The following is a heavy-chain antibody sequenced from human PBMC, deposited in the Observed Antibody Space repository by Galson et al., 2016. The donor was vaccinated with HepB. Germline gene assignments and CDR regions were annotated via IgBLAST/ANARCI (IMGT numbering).Heavy chain of an antibody. CDR3: ARQYGTYFAY. Sequence: CAISGDSVSSNSAAWHWIRQSPSRGLEWLGRTYYRSKWYNDYTVSVKGRITINPDTSKNQFSLQLNSATPEDTAVYYCARQYGTYFAYWGRGTLVTVSS. CDR1: GDSVSSNSAA. V-gene: IGHV6-1*01. J-gene: IGHJ4*02. CDR2: TYYRSKWYN. D-gene: IGHD4-17*01.